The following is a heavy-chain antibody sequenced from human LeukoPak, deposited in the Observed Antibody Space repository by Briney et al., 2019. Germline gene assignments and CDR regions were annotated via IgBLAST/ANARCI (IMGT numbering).Heavy chain of an antibody. CDR1: GGPFSGYY. Sequence: SETLSLTCAVYGGPFSGYYWSWIRQPPGKGLEWIGEINHSGSTNYNPSLKSRVTISVDTSKNQFSLKLSSVTAADTAVYYCARGKSGRFLEWLLPTSGPYNWFDPWGQGTLVTVSS. V-gene: IGHV4-34*01. J-gene: IGHJ5*02. D-gene: IGHD3-3*01. CDR2: INHSGST. CDR3: ARGKSGRFLEWLLPTSGPYNWFDP.